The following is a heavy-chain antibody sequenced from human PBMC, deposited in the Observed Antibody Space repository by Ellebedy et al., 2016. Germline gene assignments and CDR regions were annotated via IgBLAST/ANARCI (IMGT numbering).Heavy chain of an antibody. CDR2: IYYSGST. CDR3: ARGDGSGSLIDY. V-gene: IGHV4-59*01. CDR1: GGSISSYY. D-gene: IGHD3-10*01. J-gene: IGHJ4*02. Sequence: SETLSLXXTVSGGSISSYYWSWIRQPPGKGLEWIGYIYYSGSTNYNPSLKSRVTISVDTSKNQFSLKLSSVTAADTAVYYCARGDGSGSLIDYWGQGTLVTVSS.